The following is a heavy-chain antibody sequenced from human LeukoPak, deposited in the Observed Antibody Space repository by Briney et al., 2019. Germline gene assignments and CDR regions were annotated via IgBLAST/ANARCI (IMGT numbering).Heavy chain of an antibody. CDR2: ISGSGGST. V-gene: IGHV3-23*01. CDR1: GFTFSSYA. J-gene: IGHJ4*02. Sequence: PGGSLRLSCAASGFTFSSYAMSWVRQAPGKGLEWVTAISGSGGSTYYADSVKGRFTISRDNSKNTLYLQMNSLRAEDTAVYYCAKEGQGVPAAMAFDYWGQGTLVTVSS. CDR3: AKEGQGVPAAMAFDY. D-gene: IGHD2-2*01.